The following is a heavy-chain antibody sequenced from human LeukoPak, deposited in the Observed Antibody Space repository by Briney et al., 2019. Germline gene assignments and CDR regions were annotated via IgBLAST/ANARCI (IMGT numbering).Heavy chain of an antibody. D-gene: IGHD1-26*01. CDR2: IYHSENT. Sequence: SETLSLTCAVSAGSISSGNWWSWVRQPPGKGLEWLGEIYHSENTNYNPSLKSRVTISVDKSKNQFSLKLSSVTAADTAVYYCARDLGGSFDYWGQGTLVTVSS. CDR1: AGSISSGNW. J-gene: IGHJ4*02. V-gene: IGHV4-4*02. CDR3: ARDLGGSFDY.